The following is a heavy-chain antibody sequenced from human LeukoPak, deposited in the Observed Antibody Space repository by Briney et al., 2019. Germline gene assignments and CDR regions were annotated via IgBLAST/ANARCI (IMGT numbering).Heavy chain of an antibody. V-gene: IGHV3-30*18. J-gene: IGHJ4*02. Sequence: GRSLRLSCVASGFTFSSHGIEWVRQAPGKGLEWVAVISNDGSNKFYADSVKGRFTISRDNSKNTLYLQMNSLRVEDTAVYYCAKGAPKGYCSSNSCPNPDHWGQGTLVTVSS. CDR1: GFTFSSHG. D-gene: IGHD2-2*01. CDR3: AKGAPKGYCSSNSCPNPDH. CDR2: ISNDGSNK.